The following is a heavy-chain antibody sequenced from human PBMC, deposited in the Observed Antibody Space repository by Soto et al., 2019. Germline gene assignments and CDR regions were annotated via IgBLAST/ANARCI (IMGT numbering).Heavy chain of an antibody. Sequence: EVQLLESGGGLVQPVGSLRLSCVASGVTFSSYSMNWVRQAPGKGLEWVSAIRGSGEVTYYADSVKGRFTISRDNPRNTVFLQMSSLRAEDTAVYYCARIFWVDTGLDGNRWGQGAQVTVAS. CDR1: GVTFSSYS. CDR3: ARIFWVDTGLDGNR. CDR2: IRGSGEVT. J-gene: IGHJ4*02. D-gene: IGHD3-3*02. V-gene: IGHV3-23*01.